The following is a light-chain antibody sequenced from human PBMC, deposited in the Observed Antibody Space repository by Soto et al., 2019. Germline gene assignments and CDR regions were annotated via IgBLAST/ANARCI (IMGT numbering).Light chain of an antibody. V-gene: IGKV3-15*01. J-gene: IGKJ4*01. CDR2: GAS. CDR1: QSVRNN. Sequence: EIVMTQSPATLSVSPGERATLSCRASQSVRNNLAWYQQRPGRAPRLLIYGASTRASGIPARFSGSGSGTEFTLTISSLQSEDLAVSHCQPYENLPLTFGGGTKVEIK. CDR3: QPYENLPLT.